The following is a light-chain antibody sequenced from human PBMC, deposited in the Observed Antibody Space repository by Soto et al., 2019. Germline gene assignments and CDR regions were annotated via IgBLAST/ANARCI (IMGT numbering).Light chain of an antibody. CDR2: AAS. J-gene: IGKJ1*01. Sequence: IQMTQSPSSLSASVGDRVTITCRASQSINSYLNWYQQKPGKAPKLLIYAASSLQSGVPSRFSGSGSGTDFTLTISSLQPEDFATYYCQETYSTPRRFGQGTKVEIK. CDR3: QETYSTPRR. V-gene: IGKV1-39*01. CDR1: QSINSY.